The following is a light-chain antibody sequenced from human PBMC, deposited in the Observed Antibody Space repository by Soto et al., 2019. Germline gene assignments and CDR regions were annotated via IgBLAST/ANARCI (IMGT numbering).Light chain of an antibody. V-gene: IGLV2-14*01. CDR1: GSDVGYYNY. Sequence: QSVLTQPASVSGSPGQSITISCTGTGSDVGYYNYVSWYQQHPGKAPKLMIYEVSNRLSGVSNRFSGSKSVNTASLTISGLQAEDEADYYCSSYTSSRSYVFGTGTKVTVL. CDR3: SSYTSSRSYV. J-gene: IGLJ1*01. CDR2: EVS.